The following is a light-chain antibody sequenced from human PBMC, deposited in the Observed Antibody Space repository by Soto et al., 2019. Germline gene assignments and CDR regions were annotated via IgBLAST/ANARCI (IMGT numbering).Light chain of an antibody. CDR3: TVWDDSLRGRL. Sequence: QPVLTQPPSASGTPGQRVTIACSGTSSSIESNYVYWYQQLPGTAPRLLIYRNNQRPSGVPDRFSGSKSGTSASLAISALRCEDEADYYCTVWDDSLRGRLFGGGTKVTVL. J-gene: IGLJ2*01. CDR1: SSSIESNY. CDR2: RNN. V-gene: IGLV1-47*01.